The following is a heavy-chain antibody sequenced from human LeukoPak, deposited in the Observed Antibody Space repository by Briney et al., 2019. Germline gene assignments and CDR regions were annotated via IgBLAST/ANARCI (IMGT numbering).Heavy chain of an antibody. D-gene: IGHD4-17*01. Sequence: PGGSLRLSCAASGFTFSDYYMSWIRQAPGKGLEWVSYISSSSSYTNYADPVKGRFTISRDNAKNSLYLQMNSLRAEDTAVYYCARSLMPATVTYGFDYWGQGTLATVSS. CDR2: ISSSSSYT. V-gene: IGHV3-11*06. CDR1: GFTFSDYY. J-gene: IGHJ4*02. CDR3: ARSLMPATVTYGFDY.